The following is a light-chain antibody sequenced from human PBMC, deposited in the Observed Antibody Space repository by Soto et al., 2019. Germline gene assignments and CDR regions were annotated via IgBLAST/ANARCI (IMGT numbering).Light chain of an antibody. V-gene: IGKV3-11*01. CDR3: HQRSAWPYT. CDR1: QSISTS. Sequence: DIVLTQSPATLSLSPGERATLSCRASQSISTSLAWYHHKPGQAPRLVIYDASKRAAGVPARVGGSGSGTEFPLTIRNLEAEDLGTYYCHQRSAWPYTFGPGTNLDI. CDR2: DAS. J-gene: IGKJ2*01.